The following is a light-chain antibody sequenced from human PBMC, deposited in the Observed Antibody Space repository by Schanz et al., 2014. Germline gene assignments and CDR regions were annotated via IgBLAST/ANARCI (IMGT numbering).Light chain of an antibody. CDR2: WAS. Sequence: DIVMTQSPDSLAVSLGERATIHCKSSQSVLHSNNKNYLAWYQQKPGQPPKLLIYWASTRESGVPDRFSGSGSGTDFTLTISSLQAEDVAVYYCQQYYATHYTFGQGTKLEIK. V-gene: IGKV4-1*01. CDR1: QSVLHSNNKNY. CDR3: QQYYATHYT. J-gene: IGKJ2*01.